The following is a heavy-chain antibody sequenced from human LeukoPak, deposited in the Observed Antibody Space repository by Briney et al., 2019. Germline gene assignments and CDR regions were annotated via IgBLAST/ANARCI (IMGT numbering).Heavy chain of an antibody. Sequence: PSETLSLTCAVYGGSFSGYYWSWIRQPPGKGLEWIGEINHSGSTNYNPSLKSRVTISVDTSKNQFSLKLSSVTAADTAVYYCARGRGGIAAAAPWHWGQGTLVTVSS. J-gene: IGHJ4*02. D-gene: IGHD6-13*01. CDR3: ARGRGGIAAAAPWH. CDR2: INHSGST. CDR1: GGSFSGYY. V-gene: IGHV4-34*01.